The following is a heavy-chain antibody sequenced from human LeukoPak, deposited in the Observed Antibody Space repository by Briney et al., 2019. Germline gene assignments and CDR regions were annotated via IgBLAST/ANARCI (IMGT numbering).Heavy chain of an antibody. CDR1: GASISSSYW. CDR3: ARGYGGNSGFDY. D-gene: IGHD4-23*01. CDR2: IYHSGTT. J-gene: IGHJ4*02. V-gene: IGHV4-4*02. Sequence: SGTLSLTCAVSGASISSSYWWSWVRQPPGKGLEWIGEIYHSGTTNYNPSLKSRVTISVDKSKNQFSLKLSSVTAADTAVYYCARGYGGNSGFDYWGQGTLVTVSS.